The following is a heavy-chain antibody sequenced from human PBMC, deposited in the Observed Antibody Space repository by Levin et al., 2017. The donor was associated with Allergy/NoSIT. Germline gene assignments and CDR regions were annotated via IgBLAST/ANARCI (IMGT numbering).Heavy chain of an antibody. CDR3: GRDQGNDGDFPDY. CDR2: ISGSADTT. J-gene: IGHJ4*02. Sequence: GESLKISCAASGFKFVDYAMNWVRRAPGKGLEWVSAISGSADTTFYADSVKGRFTISRDNSKNMLYLQIDSLRPEDTAVYYCGRDQGNDGDFPDYWGQGTLVTVSS. CDR1: GFKFVDYA. D-gene: IGHD4-17*01. V-gene: IGHV3-23*01.